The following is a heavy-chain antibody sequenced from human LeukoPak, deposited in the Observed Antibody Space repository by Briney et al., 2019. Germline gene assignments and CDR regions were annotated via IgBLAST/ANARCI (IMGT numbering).Heavy chain of an antibody. V-gene: IGHV4-39*01. J-gene: IGHJ6*02. CDR1: GGSISSTDSY. CDR2: IFYTGSS. Sequence: SETLSLTCTVSGGSISSTDSYWGWIRQSPGKGLEWIGNIFYTGSSYYNPSLRSRVTLSVDTSKRQFSLKLTSVTAADTAVYYXXXXXXXSTWYVAYYGMDVWGQGTSVTVSS. D-gene: IGHD6-13*01. CDR3: XXXXXXSTWYVAYYGMDV.